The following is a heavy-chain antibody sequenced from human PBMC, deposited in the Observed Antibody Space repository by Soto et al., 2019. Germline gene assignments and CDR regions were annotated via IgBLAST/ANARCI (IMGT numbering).Heavy chain of an antibody. CDR2: ISAYNGNT. CDR1: GYTFTSYG. CDR3: ARIIVDYASRSNWFDP. J-gene: IGHJ5*02. Sequence: GAPVKVSCKASGYTFTSYGISWVRQAPGQGLEWMGWISAYNGNTNYAQKLQGRVTMTTDTSTSTAYMELRSLRSDDTAVYYCARIIVDYASRSNWFDPWGQGTLVTVSS. V-gene: IGHV1-18*01. D-gene: IGHD4-17*01.